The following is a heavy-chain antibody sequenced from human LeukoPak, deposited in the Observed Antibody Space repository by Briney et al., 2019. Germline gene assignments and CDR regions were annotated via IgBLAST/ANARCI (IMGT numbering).Heavy chain of an antibody. CDR2: ISGDGVST. V-gene: IGHV3-43*02. Sequence: GGSLRLSCAASGFTFDDYAIHWVRQAPGKGQGWVSLISGDGVSTYYADSVKGRFTISRDNSKNSLYLQMNSLRTEDTALYYYSNVTGWLHSAHDYFDYWGQGTLVTVSS. CDR1: GFTFDDYA. D-gene: IGHD5-18*01. J-gene: IGHJ4*02. CDR3: SNVTGWLHSAHDYFDY.